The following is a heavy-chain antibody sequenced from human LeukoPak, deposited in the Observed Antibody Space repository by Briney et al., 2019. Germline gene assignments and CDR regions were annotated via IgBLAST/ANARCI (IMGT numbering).Heavy chain of an antibody. Sequence: GGSLRLSCAASGFTASSNYMSWVRQAPGKGLEWVSVIYSGGSTYYADSVKGRFTISRDNSKNTLYLQMNSLRAEDTAVYYCARDGDFWSGYYIYWGQGTLVTVSS. CDR2: IYSGGST. J-gene: IGHJ4*02. V-gene: IGHV3-53*01. CDR3: ARDGDFWSGYYIY. CDR1: GFTASSNY. D-gene: IGHD3-3*01.